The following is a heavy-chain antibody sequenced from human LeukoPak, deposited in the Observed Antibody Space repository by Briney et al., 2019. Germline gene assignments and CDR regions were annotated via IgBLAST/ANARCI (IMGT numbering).Heavy chain of an antibody. CDR3: AREGPDYDSSGYGSYFDY. Sequence: ASVKVSCKASGYTFTSYGISWVRQAPGQGLEWMGWISAYNDNTNYAQKLQGRVTMTTDTSTSTAYMELRSLRSDDTAVYYCAREGPDYDSSGYGSYFDYWGQGTLVTVSS. CDR2: ISAYNDNT. D-gene: IGHD3-22*01. J-gene: IGHJ4*02. V-gene: IGHV1-18*01. CDR1: GYTFTSYG.